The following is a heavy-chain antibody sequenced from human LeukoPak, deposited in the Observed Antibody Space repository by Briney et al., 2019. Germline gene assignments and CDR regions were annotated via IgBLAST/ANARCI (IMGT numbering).Heavy chain of an antibody. CDR1: GGSFSGYY. Sequence: SETLSLTCAVYGGSFSGYYWSWIRQPPGKGLEWIGYIYYSGSTYYNPSLKSRVTISVDTSKNQFSLKLSSVTAADTAVYYCARVLSYSSGYSSVEYFQHWGQGTLVTVSS. CDR3: ARVLSYSSGYSSVEYFQH. D-gene: IGHD3-22*01. J-gene: IGHJ1*01. CDR2: IYYSGST. V-gene: IGHV4-30-4*08.